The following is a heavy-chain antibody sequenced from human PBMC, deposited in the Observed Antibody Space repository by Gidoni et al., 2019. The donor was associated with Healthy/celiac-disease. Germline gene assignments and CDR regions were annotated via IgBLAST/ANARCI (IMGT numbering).Heavy chain of an antibody. V-gene: IGHV1-69*01. CDR3: ARSHNWNYLAYGRGYYYYYGMDV. D-gene: IGHD1-7*01. Sequence: QVQLVQSGAEVKKPGSSVKVSCKASGGTFSSYAISWVRQAPGQGLEWMGGIIPIFGTANYAQKFQGRVTITADESTSTAYMELSSLRSEDTAVYYCARSHNWNYLAYGRGYYYYYGMDVWGQGTTVTVSS. CDR2: IIPIFGTA. J-gene: IGHJ6*02. CDR1: GGTFSSYA.